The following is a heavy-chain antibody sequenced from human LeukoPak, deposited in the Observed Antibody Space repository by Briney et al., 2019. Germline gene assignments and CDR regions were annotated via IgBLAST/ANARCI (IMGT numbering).Heavy chain of an antibody. CDR1: GFTFSSYA. D-gene: IGHD5-24*01. Sequence: GGSLRLSCAASGFTFSSYAMSWVRQAPGKGLEWVAVISYDGSNKYYADSVKGRFTISRDNSKNTLYLQMNSLRAEDTAVYYCARDTVRDGYNFDYYYYYMDVWGKGTTVTVSS. V-gene: IGHV3-30*04. CDR2: ISYDGSNK. J-gene: IGHJ6*03. CDR3: ARDTVRDGYNFDYYYYYMDV.